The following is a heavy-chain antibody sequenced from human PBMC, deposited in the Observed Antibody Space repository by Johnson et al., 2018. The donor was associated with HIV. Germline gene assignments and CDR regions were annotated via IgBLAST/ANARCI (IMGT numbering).Heavy chain of an antibody. Sequence: QVQLVESGGGLVKPGGSLRLSCAASGFTFSDYYMNWIRQAPGKGLEWVAIISYDGSNKYYADSVKGRFTISRDNSKNTLYLQMNSLRAEDTAVYYCARDGESQQLPLGDAFDVWGQGTMVTVSS. CDR3: ARDGESQQLPLGDAFDV. V-gene: IGHV3-30-3*01. CDR1: GFTFSDYY. J-gene: IGHJ3*01. D-gene: IGHD6-13*01. CDR2: ISYDGSNK.